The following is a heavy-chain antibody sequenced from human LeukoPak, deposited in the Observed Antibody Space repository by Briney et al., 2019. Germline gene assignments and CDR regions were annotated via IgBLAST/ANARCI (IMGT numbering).Heavy chain of an antibody. CDR1: GFTFSSYW. J-gene: IGHJ3*02. CDR2: IKGDGSDT. V-gene: IGHV3-74*01. D-gene: IGHD6-13*01. Sequence: GGSLRLSCAASGFTFSSYWMHWVRQTPGKGLVWVSRIKGDGSDTLYADSVKGRFTISRDNSKNTLYLQMNSLRAEDTAVYYCAKLIAAAGIGAFDIWGQGTMVTVSS. CDR3: AKLIAAAGIGAFDI.